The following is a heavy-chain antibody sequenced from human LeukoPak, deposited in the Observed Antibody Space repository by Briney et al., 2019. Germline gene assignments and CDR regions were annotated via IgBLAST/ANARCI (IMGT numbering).Heavy chain of an antibody. J-gene: IGHJ3*02. D-gene: IGHD3-16*02. CDR2: TYYRSKWYN. V-gene: IGHV6-1*01. Sequence: SQTLSLTCAISGDSVSSNSAAWNWIRQSPSRGLEWLGRTYYRSKWYNDYAVSVKGRITINPDTSKNQFSLQLNSVTPEDTAVYYCARGPDDYVWGSYRGAHAFDIWGQGTMVTVSS. CDR3: ARGPDDYVWGSYRGAHAFDI. CDR1: GDSVSSNSAA.